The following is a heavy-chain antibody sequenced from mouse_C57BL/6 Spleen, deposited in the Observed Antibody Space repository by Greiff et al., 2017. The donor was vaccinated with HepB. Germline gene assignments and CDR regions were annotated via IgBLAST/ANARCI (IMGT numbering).Heavy chain of an antibody. CDR2: ISSGSSTI. CDR3: AKLLWADY. V-gene: IGHV5-17*01. Sequence: VQLQQSGGGLVKPGGSLKLSCAASGFTFSDYGMHWVRQAPEKGLEWVAYISSGSSTIYYADTVKGRFTISRDNAKNTLFLQMTSLRSEDTAMYYCAKLLWADYWGQGTTLTVSS. D-gene: IGHD2-1*01. CDR1: GFTFSDYG. J-gene: IGHJ2*01.